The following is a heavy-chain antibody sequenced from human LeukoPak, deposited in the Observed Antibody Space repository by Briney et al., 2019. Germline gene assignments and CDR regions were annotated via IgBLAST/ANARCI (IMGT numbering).Heavy chain of an antibody. CDR1: GFTFSSYW. CDR3: ARAFKVPSWYFDL. CDR2: ISSSGRSI. Sequence: GGSLRLSCAASGFTFSSYWMSWICQAPGKGLDWVSYISSSGRSIYYTDSVKGRFTISRDNAKNSVYLQMNSLRAEDTAVYYCARAFKVPSWYFDLWGRGTLVTVSS. V-gene: IGHV3-11*01. J-gene: IGHJ2*01.